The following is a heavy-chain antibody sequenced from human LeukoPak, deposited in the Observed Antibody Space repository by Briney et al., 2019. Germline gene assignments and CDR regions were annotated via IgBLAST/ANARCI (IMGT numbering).Heavy chain of an antibody. CDR2: ISYDGSNK. J-gene: IGHJ4*02. Sequence: PGGSLRLSCAASGFTFSSYAMHWVRQAPGKGLEWVAVISYDGSNKYYADSVKGRFTISRDNSKNTLYLQMNSLRAEDTAVYYCAREPTSAYYDFWSGYSPFDYWGQGTLVTVSS. CDR1: GFTFSSYA. CDR3: AREPTSAYYDFWSGYSPFDY. D-gene: IGHD3-3*01. V-gene: IGHV3-30*04.